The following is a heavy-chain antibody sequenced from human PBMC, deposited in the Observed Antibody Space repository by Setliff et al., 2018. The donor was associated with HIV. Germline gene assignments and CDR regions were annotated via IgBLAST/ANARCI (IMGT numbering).Heavy chain of an antibody. CDR3: AGPRGDEAFDI. D-gene: IGHD3-10*01. J-gene: IGHJ3*02. V-gene: IGHV1-69*10. CDR2: FIPILDIT. CDR1: GDTSSTYA. Sequence: SVKVSCKASGDTSSTYAVNWVRQAPGQGLEWMGQFIPILDITNYAQKFQGRVTITADKSTNTMYMEMTSLTSEDTAVYYCAGPRGDEAFDIWGQGTMVTVSS.